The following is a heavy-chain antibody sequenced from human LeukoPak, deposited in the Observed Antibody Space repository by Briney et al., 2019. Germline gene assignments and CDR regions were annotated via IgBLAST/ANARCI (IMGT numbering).Heavy chain of an antibody. J-gene: IGHJ4*02. Sequence: SGGSLRLSCAASGFTFSSYGMHWVRQAPGKGLEWVAVISYDGSNKYYADSVKGRFTISRDNSKNTLYLQMNSLRAEDTAVYYCAKDLVATTVFDYWGQGTLVTVSS. D-gene: IGHD5-12*01. CDR2: ISYDGSNK. CDR1: GFTFSSYG. CDR3: AKDLVATTVFDY. V-gene: IGHV3-30*18.